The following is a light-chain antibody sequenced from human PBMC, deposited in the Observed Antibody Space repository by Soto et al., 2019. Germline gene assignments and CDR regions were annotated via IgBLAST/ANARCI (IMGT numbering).Light chain of an antibody. CDR3: QQRSTWPRT. V-gene: IGKV3-11*01. CDR2: DAS. CDR1: QSISIY. J-gene: IGKJ1*01. Sequence: ETVLTQSPATLSLSPGERATLSCRASQSISIYLAWYQQKPGQAPRLLIYDASNRATGIPARFSGSGSGTDFTLTISSLEPEDFVLYYCQQRSTWPRTFGQGTKVEIK.